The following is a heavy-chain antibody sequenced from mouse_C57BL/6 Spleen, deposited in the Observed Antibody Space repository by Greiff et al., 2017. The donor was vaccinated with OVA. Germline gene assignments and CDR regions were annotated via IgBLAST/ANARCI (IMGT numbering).Heavy chain of an antibody. Sequence: EVKLMESEGGLVQPGSSMKLSCTASGFTFSDYYMAWVRQVPEKGLEWVANINYDGSSTYYLDSLKSRFIISRDNAKNILYLQMSSLKSEDTATYYCARDPGGSSYWYFDVWGTGTTVTVSS. J-gene: IGHJ1*03. V-gene: IGHV5-16*01. CDR2: INYDGSST. CDR1: GFTFSDYY. CDR3: ARDPGGSSYWYFDV. D-gene: IGHD1-1*01.